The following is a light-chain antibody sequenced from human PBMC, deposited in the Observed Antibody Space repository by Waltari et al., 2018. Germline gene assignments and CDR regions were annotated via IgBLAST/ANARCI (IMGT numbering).Light chain of an antibody. CDR2: LSS. J-gene: IGKJ1*01. Sequence: DIQMTQSPSPLSASVGDRVTITCRASQNISPYLNWYQQKPGKDPKFLIYLSSTLQNEVPSRFSGSGSETDFTLTISSLQPEDIATYFCQQSYSTPWTFGLGTKVEI. CDR1: QNISPY. V-gene: IGKV1-39*01. CDR3: QQSYSTPWT.